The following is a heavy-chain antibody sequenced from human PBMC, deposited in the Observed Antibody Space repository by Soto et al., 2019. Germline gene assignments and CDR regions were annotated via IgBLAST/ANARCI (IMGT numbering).Heavy chain of an antibody. CDR1: GGSVSSGAFY. CDR2: IHYTGGT. Sequence: SETLSLTCTVSGGSVSSGAFYWSWIRQHPGKGLEWIGYIHYTGGTYYNPSLKSRITMSLDASRSQFSLKLTSVTAADTAVYYCARHPHYCSSTSCLWNYYFDYWGQGTLVTVSS. V-gene: IGHV4-31*03. CDR3: ARHPHYCSSTSCLWNYYFDY. D-gene: IGHD2-2*01. J-gene: IGHJ4*02.